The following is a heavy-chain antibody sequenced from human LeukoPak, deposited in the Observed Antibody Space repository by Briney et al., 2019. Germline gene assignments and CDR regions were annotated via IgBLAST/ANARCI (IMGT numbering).Heavy chain of an antibody. D-gene: IGHD5-18*01. J-gene: IGHJ4*02. CDR3: VRGWADTVMSRMDS. Sequence: GGSLRLSXAASGFTFSTYWMNWIRQAPGKGLEWVANIKQDGSAQFYADSVNGRFTISRDNAKTSLYLQMNSLRAEDTAVYYCVRGWADTVMSRMDSWGQGTLVTVSS. CDR1: GFTFSTYW. CDR2: IKQDGSAQ. V-gene: IGHV3-7*01.